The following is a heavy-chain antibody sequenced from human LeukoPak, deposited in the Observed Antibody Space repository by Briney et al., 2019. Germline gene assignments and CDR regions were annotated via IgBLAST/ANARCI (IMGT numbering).Heavy chain of an antibody. V-gene: IGHV3-74*01. D-gene: IGHD4-23*01. CDR2: IDRDGGRI. CDR1: GFTFSSYW. J-gene: IGHJ4*02. CDR3: VRGNDYGGPHY. Sequence: GGSLRLSCAVSGFTFSSYWMHWVRQAPGKGLVWVSRIDRDGGRINYADPVKGRFTISRDNGKNTLFLQMNSLRAEDAAVYYCVRGNDYGGPHYWGQGTLVTVSS.